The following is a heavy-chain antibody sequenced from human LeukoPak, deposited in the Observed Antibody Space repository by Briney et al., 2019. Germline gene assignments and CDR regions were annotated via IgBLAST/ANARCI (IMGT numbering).Heavy chain of an antibody. CDR1: GGSISSYY. V-gene: IGHV4-34*01. Sequence: SETLSLTCTVSGGSISSYYWSWIRQPPGKGLEWIGEINHSGSTNYNPSLKSRVTISVDTSKNQFSLKLSSVTAADTALYYCARGTGAAAAQRSWFDPWGQGTLVTVSS. CDR2: INHSGST. CDR3: ARGTGAAAAQRSWFDP. J-gene: IGHJ5*02. D-gene: IGHD6-13*01.